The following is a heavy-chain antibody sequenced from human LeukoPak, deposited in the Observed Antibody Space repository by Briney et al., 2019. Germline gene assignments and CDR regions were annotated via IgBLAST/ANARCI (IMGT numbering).Heavy chain of an antibody. CDR3: ARTLYYDSSGYRPDY. V-gene: IGHV5-51*01. J-gene: IGHJ4*02. CDR1: GYRFTSYW. D-gene: IGHD3-22*01. CDR2: IYPGDSDT. Sequence: GESLKISCKGSGYRFTSYWIGWVRQMPGKGLEWMGIIYPGDSDTRYSPSFQGQVTISADKSINTAYLQWSSLKASDTAMYYCARTLYYDSSGYRPDYWGQGTQVTVSS.